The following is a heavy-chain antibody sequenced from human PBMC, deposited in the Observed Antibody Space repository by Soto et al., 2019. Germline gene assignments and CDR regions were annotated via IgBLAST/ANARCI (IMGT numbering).Heavy chain of an antibody. J-gene: IGHJ5*02. V-gene: IGHV4-31*03. CDR3: ARSVFP. Sequence: QVQLQESGPGLVKPSQTLSLTCTVSGGSISSGGYYWNWIRQHPGKGLEWIGYIYYSGSIYYNPSLKRRVTISVDTSNSQFSLKLSSVTSADTAVYYCARSVFPWGQGTLGTVSS. CDR1: GGSISSGGYY. CDR2: IYYSGSI.